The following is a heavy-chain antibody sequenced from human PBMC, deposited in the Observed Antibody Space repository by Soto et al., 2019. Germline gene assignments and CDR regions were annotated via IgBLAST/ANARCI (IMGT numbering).Heavy chain of an antibody. J-gene: IGHJ4*02. Sequence: GGSLRLSCAASGFTFSSYAMSWFRQAPGKGLEWVSAISGSGGSTYYADSVKGRFTISRDNSKNTLYLQMNSLRAEDTAVYYCAKPHSAYYYDSSGYSYYFDYWGQGT. V-gene: IGHV3-23*01. CDR1: GFTFSSYA. CDR2: ISGSGGST. D-gene: IGHD3-22*01. CDR3: AKPHSAYYYDSSGYSYYFDY.